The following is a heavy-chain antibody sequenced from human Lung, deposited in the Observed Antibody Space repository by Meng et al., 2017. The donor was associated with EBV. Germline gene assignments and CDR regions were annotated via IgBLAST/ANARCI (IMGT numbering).Heavy chain of an antibody. CDR1: GFTFRNAW. V-gene: IGHV3-15*01. Sequence: VQLVEAGGGLIKPGGSLGLYCAASGFTFRNAWMSWVRQAPGKGLEWVGRIKSKTDGGTTDYAAPVKGRFTISRDDSKNTLYLQMNSLKTEDTAVYYCTRWSYGGTAYWGQGTLVTVSS. CDR3: TRWSYGGTAY. D-gene: IGHD4-23*01. CDR2: IKSKTDGGTT. J-gene: IGHJ4*02.